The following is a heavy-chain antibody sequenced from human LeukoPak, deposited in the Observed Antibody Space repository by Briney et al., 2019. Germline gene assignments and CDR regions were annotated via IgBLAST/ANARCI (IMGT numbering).Heavy chain of an antibody. D-gene: IGHD4/OR15-4a*01. J-gene: IGHJ4*02. Sequence: PGGSLRLSCAASGFTFSDYYMSWIRQAPGKGLEWVSYISGSNGYTNYADSVKGRFTISRDNAKKSLYLQMNSLRAEDTAVYYCAGFYYSAFFEYWGQGTLVTVSS. CDR2: ISGSNGYT. CDR3: AGFYYSAFFEY. V-gene: IGHV3-11*03. CDR1: GFTFSDYY.